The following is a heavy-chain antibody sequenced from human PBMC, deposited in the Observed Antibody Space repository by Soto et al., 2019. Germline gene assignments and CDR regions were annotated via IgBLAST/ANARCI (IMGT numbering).Heavy chain of an antibody. J-gene: IGHJ4*02. Sequence: SETLSLTCSVSGSSVSSGYYWNWIRQSPGKGLEWIGHLYYTGSTNYNPSLKSRVTISVDTSKNQFFLNLTSVTAADTAVYYCARGPIPVVRRYFDSWGQG. CDR2: LYYTGST. V-gene: IGHV4-61*01. CDR1: GSSVSSGYY. CDR3: ARGPIPVVRRYFDS. D-gene: IGHD2-15*01.